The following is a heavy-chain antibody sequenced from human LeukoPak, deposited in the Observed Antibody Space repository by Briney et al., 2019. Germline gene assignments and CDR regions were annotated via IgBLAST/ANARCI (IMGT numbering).Heavy chain of an antibody. CDR3: AKGGRYGDYEDYFDY. D-gene: IGHD4-17*01. V-gene: IGHV3-30*18. Sequence: GGSLRHSCAASGFTFSDYGTHWVRQAPGKGLEWVALISNDGSKKYYADSVKGRFTISRDNSRSTLSLQMNSLRGDDTALYYCAKGGRYGDYEDYFDYWGQGTLVTVSS. CDR2: ISNDGSKK. J-gene: IGHJ4*02. CDR1: GFTFSDYG.